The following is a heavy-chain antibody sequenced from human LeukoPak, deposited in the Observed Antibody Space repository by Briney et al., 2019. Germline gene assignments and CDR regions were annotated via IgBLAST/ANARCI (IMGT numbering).Heavy chain of an antibody. V-gene: IGHV3-7*03. CDR3: ARRYFDY. Sequence: GGSLRLSCVASGFTISSYWMHWVRQAPGKGLEWVANIKQDGSEEYYVDSVKGRFTISRDSAKNSLYLQMNSLRAEDTAVYYCARRYFDYWGQGILVTVSS. CDR2: IKQDGSEE. CDR1: GFTISSYW. J-gene: IGHJ4*02.